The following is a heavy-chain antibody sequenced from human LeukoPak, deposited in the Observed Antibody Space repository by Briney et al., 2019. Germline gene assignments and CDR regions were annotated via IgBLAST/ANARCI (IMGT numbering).Heavy chain of an antibody. CDR3: ARQISGSYLDYFDY. CDR2: IYYSGST. Sequence: SETLSLTCTVSGGSISSSSYYWGWIRQPPGKGLEWVGSIYYSGSTYYNPSLKSRVTISVDTSKNQFSLKLSSVTAADTAVYYCARQISGSYLDYFDYWGQGTLVTVSS. J-gene: IGHJ4*02. CDR1: GGSISSSSYY. D-gene: IGHD1-26*01. V-gene: IGHV4-39*01.